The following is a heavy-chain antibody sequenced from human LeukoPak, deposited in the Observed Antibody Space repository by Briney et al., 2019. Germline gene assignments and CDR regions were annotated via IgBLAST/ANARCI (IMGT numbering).Heavy chain of an antibody. CDR3: ARDGLRYFDWSSAPRPHAFDI. Sequence: GGSLRLSCAASGFTVSSDYMSWVRQAPGKGLEWVSVIYSGGSTYYADSVKGRLTISRDNSKNTLYLQMNSLRAEDTAVYYCARDGLRYFDWSSAPRPHAFDIWGQGTMVTVSS. V-gene: IGHV3-53*01. CDR1: GFTVSSDY. J-gene: IGHJ3*02. D-gene: IGHD3-9*01. CDR2: IYSGGST.